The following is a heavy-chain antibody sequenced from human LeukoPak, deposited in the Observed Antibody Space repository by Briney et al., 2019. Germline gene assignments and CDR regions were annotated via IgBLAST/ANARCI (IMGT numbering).Heavy chain of an antibody. Sequence: PGGSLRLSCAASGFTFSSYAMSWVRQAPGKGLEWVSAIGGSGGSTYYADSVKGRFTIPRDNSKNTLYLQMNSLRAEDTAVYYCAKETSMVVRAYFDYWGQGTLVTVSS. CDR3: AKETSMVVRAYFDY. D-gene: IGHD2-15*01. CDR2: IGGSGGST. CDR1: GFTFSSYA. V-gene: IGHV3-23*01. J-gene: IGHJ4*02.